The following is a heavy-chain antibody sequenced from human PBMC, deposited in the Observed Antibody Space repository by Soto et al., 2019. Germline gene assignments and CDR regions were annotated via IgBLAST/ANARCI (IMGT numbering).Heavy chain of an antibody. CDR2: INAGDDKT. V-gene: IGHV1-3*01. CDR1: GYTFISYP. D-gene: IGHD3-10*01. Sequence: QVQLVQSGAEVKKPGASVKISCKASGYTFISYPLHWVRQAPGQRPEWMGWINAGDDKTQYSQKFQGRFPITRDTSASTGYMELNSLSSEDTAVYYWARDPFTLVRGGIPYLDYWGQGTLVTVSS. J-gene: IGHJ4*02. CDR3: ARDPFTLVRGGIPYLDY.